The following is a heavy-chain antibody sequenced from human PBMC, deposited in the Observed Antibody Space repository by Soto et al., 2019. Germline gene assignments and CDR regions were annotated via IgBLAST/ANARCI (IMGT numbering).Heavy chain of an antibody. CDR1: GFTFSSCG. D-gene: IGHD4-17*01. Sequence: PGGSLRLSCAASGFTFSSCGMHWVRQAPGKGLEWVAVIWYDGSNKYYADSVKGRFTISRDNSKNTLYLQMNSLRAEDTAVYYCARDRRTTVTTYYFDYWGQGTLVTVSS. J-gene: IGHJ4*02. CDR2: IWYDGSNK. V-gene: IGHV3-33*01. CDR3: ARDRRTTVTTYYFDY.